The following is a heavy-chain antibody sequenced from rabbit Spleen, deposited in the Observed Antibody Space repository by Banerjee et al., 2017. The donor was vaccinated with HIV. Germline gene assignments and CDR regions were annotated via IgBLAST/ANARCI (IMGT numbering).Heavy chain of an antibody. Sequence: QSLEESGGDLVKPGASLTLTCKASGFTLSNYYMCWVRQAPGKRPEWIACIYGGSSGFTYFASWAKGRFTISKTSSTTVTLQVTSLTAADTATYFCARGSATMTMVITGYYLSLWGQGTLVTVS. CDR2: IYGGSSGFT. V-gene: IGHV1S40*01. CDR1: GFTLSNYY. CDR3: ARGSATMTMVITGYYLSL. D-gene: IGHD2-1*01. J-gene: IGHJ3*01.